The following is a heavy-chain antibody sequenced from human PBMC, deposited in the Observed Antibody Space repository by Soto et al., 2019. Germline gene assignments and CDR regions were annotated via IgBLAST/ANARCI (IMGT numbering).Heavy chain of an antibody. CDR3: ARIYSVDTYGYVNGGLDV. Sequence: PSETLSLTCSVSGGSIRSYYWSWIRQSPEKGLEWIGYSYHSGNSNYNPSLKSRVTISVDTSKNQLSLSLRSVTAADTAVYFCARIYSVDTYGYVNGGLDVWGQGTKVTVYS. CDR1: GGSIRSYY. V-gene: IGHV4-59*01. J-gene: IGHJ6*02. D-gene: IGHD5-18*01. CDR2: SYHSGNS.